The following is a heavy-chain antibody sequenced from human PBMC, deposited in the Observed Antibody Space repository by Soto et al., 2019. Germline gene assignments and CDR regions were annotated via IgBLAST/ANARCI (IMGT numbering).Heavy chain of an antibody. CDR3: AREKITGLFDE. D-gene: IGHD2-8*02. Sequence: SETLSLTCTVSGGSISSYYWSWIRQPPGKGLEWIGYIYYSGSTNYNPSLKSRVTTSVDTSKNQFSLKLTSVTAADTAVDYGAREKITGLFDEWGQGNLVTVSS. CDR2: IYYSGST. CDR1: GGSISSYY. J-gene: IGHJ4*02. V-gene: IGHV4-59*12.